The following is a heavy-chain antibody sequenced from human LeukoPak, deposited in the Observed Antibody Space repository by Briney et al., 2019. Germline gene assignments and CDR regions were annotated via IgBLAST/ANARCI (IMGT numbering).Heavy chain of an antibody. CDR2: ISTQSGNT. J-gene: IGHJ4*02. CDR3: VRGAYGDK. D-gene: IGHD4-17*01. Sequence: ASVKVSCKASGYTFTGYYMHWMRQAPGQGLEWMGWISTQSGNTNYAQKVQGRLTLTTDRSTNTAYMELRSLRSDDTAVYYCVRGAYGDKWGQGTMVTVSS. V-gene: IGHV1-18*04. CDR1: GYTFTGYY.